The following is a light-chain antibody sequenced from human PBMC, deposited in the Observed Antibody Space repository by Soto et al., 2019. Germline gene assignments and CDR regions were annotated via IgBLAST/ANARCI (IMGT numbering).Light chain of an antibody. CDR1: SSDIGNYDF. J-gene: IGLJ2*01. V-gene: IGLV2-14*01. CDR3: SSYTTSTSLIL. Sequence: SVLTQPASVSGSPGQSITISCTGTSSDIGNYDFVSWYQQVPGTAPKAMIYEVSSRPSGVSNRFSGSKSGNKASLTISGLQAEDEAYYYCSSYTTSTSLILFCGGTNFAVL. CDR2: EVS.